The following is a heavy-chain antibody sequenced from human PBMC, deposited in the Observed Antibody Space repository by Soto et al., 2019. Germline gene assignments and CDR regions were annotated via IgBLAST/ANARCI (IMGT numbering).Heavy chain of an antibody. J-gene: IGHJ6*02. Sequence: EVQLVESGGGLVQPGGSLRLSCAASGFTVSSNYMSWVRQAPGKGLEWVSVIYSGGSTYYADSVKGRFTISRHNSKNTRYRQMKSLRAEDTAVYYCARERTKGRQPTGMDVWGQGGTVTVSS. CDR2: IYSGGST. CDR3: ARERTKGRQPTGMDV. V-gene: IGHV3-53*04. D-gene: IGHD2-2*01. CDR1: GFTVSSNY.